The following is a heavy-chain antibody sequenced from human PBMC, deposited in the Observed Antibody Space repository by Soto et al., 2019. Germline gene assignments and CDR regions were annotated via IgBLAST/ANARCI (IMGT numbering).Heavy chain of an antibody. Sequence: QVQLQESGPGLVKPSQTLSLTCTVSGGSISSGGYYWSWIRQHPGKGLEWIGYIYYSGSTYYNPSLKSRVTISVDPSKTQFSLKLSSVTAADTAVYYCARGSLLGGSRAAGAFDIWGQGTMVTVSS. CDR1: GGSISSGGYY. V-gene: IGHV4-31*03. J-gene: IGHJ3*02. CDR2: IYYSGST. D-gene: IGHD6-13*01. CDR3: ARGSLLGGSRAAGAFDI.